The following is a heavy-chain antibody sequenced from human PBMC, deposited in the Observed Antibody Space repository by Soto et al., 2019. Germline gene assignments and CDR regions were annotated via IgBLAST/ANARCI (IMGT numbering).Heavy chain of an antibody. Sequence: ASVKVSCKASGYTFTSYAMHWVRQAPGQRLEWMGWINAGNGNTKYSQKFQGRVTITRDTSASTAYMELSSLRSEDTAVYYCARDGIVGAPHFDYWGQGTLVTGSS. J-gene: IGHJ4*02. D-gene: IGHD1-26*01. CDR3: ARDGIVGAPHFDY. V-gene: IGHV1-3*01. CDR2: INAGNGNT. CDR1: GYTFTSYA.